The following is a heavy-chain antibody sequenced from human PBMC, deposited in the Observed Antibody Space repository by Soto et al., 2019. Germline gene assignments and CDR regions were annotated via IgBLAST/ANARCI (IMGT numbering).Heavy chain of an antibody. V-gene: IGHV1-18*01. CDR1: GYTFTTYG. D-gene: IGHD1-26*01. Sequence: QVQLVQSGVEVKKPGASVKVSCKASGYTFTTYGISWVRQAPGQGLEWMGWISPYDGDTNYADTLQGRVTLTIDTSTTTAYMELRSLRSGDTAMYYCARDHGGSYQADSFDPWGQGTLVIVSS. J-gene: IGHJ5*02. CDR2: ISPYDGDT. CDR3: ARDHGGSYQADSFDP.